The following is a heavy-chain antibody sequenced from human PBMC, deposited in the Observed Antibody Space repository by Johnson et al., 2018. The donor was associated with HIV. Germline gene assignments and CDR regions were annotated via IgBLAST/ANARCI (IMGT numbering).Heavy chain of an antibody. CDR3: ANASPSSLLPHSLHHAPSAFDI. J-gene: IGHJ3*02. V-gene: IGHV3-30-3*01. CDR2: ISYAGRNK. CDR1: GFTFSSYA. D-gene: IGHD1-14*01. Sequence: QEQLVESGGGVVQPGRSLRLSCAASGFTFSSYAMHWVRQAPGKGLEWVAVISYAGRNKSYADSVKGRFTISLATSTYTLSLKMTSLRAEDTAVYYCANASPSSLLPHSLHHAPSAFDIWGQGTM.